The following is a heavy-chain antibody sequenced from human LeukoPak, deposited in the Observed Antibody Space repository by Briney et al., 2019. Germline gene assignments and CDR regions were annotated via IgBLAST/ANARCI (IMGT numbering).Heavy chain of an antibody. CDR1: GFTFSSYW. V-gene: IGHV3-7*01. CDR3: ARSKSVGATRTYYFDY. D-gene: IGHD1-26*01. CDR2: IKQDGSEK. J-gene: IGHJ4*02. Sequence: GGSLRLSCAASGFTFSSYWISWVRQAPGKGLEWVANIKQDGSEKYYVDSVKGRFTISRDNAKNSLYLQMNSLRAEDTAVYYCARSKSVGATRTYYFDYWGQGTLVTVSS.